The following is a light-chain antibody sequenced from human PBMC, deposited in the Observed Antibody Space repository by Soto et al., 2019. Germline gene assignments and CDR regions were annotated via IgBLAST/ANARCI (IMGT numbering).Light chain of an antibody. CDR3: QQRSNWIT. V-gene: IGKV3-11*01. CDR2: YAS. CDR1: QSVSRY. J-gene: IGKJ5*01. Sequence: DIVLTQSPATLSLSPGDRATLSCIASQSVSRYLAWYQHKPGQAPRLLIYYASYRATGIPARFSGSGSGTDFALTISSLEPEDFALYYCQQRSNWITFGQGTRLEIK.